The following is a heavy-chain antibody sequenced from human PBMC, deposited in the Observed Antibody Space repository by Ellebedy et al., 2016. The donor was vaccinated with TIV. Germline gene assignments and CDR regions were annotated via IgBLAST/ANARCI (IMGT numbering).Heavy chain of an antibody. CDR2: ISSNRGST. V-gene: IGHV3-64*01. D-gene: IGHD3-22*01. CDR1: GFTFSSYA. Sequence: GESLKISCAASGFTFSSYAMHWVRQAPGKGLEYVSAISSNRGSTYYANSVKGRFTISRDNSKNTLYLQMGSLRAEDMAVYYCARDRCDSSGYYCFDYWGQGTLVTVSS. CDR3: ARDRCDSSGYYCFDY. J-gene: IGHJ4*02.